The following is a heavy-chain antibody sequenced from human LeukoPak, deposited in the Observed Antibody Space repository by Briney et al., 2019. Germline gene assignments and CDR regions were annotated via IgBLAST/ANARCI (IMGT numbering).Heavy chain of an antibody. D-gene: IGHD2-21*02. V-gene: IGHV3-74*01. CDR2: IFSDGTTT. J-gene: IGHJ4*01. CDR3: ARELPREVTLDY. CDR1: EFDFFSYG. Sequence: GGSLRLSCVASEFDFFSYGMQWVRQAPGKGLVWVSRIFSDGTTTSYADSVKGRFTISRDNAKNTLYLQMNSLRAEDTAVYYCARELPREVTLDYWGQGTLLTVSP.